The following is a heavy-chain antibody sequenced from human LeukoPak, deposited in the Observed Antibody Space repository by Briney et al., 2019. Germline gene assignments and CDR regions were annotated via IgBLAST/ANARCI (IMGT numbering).Heavy chain of an antibody. J-gene: IGHJ5*02. CDR1: GYSFTNYW. V-gene: IGHV5-51*01. D-gene: IGHD5-12*01. Sequence: GESLKISCKASGYSFTNYWIGWVRQMPGKGLEWIGIIYPGDSDTRYSPSFQGQVTISADKSISTAYLQWSSLKASDTAMYYCARADSGYADWFDPWGQGTLVTVSS. CDR3: ARADSGYADWFDP. CDR2: IYPGDSDT.